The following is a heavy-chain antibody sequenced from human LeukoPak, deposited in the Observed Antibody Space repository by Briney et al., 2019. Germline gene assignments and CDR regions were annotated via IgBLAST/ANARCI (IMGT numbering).Heavy chain of an antibody. D-gene: IGHD5-24*01. CDR2: IYYSGST. CDR1: GGSSSSISYY. CDR3: ARGGGDVYNVFDY. J-gene: IGHJ4*02. Sequence: SETLSLTGTGSGGSSSSISYYWGWIRQPPGKGLEWIGYIYYSGSTYYNPSLKSRVSISVDTSKNQFSLKLSSVSAADTAVYYCARGGGDVYNVFDYWGQGTLVTVSS. V-gene: IGHV4-31*03.